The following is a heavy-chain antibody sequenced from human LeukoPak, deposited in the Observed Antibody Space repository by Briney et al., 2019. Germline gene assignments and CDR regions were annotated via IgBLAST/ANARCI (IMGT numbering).Heavy chain of an antibody. CDR2: ISYDGSNK. J-gene: IGHJ4*02. Sequence: PGGSLRLSCAASGFTFSSYGMHWVRQAPGKGLEWVAVISYDGSNKYYADSVKGRFTISRDNSKNTLYLQMNSLRAEDTAVYYCARGRGEITIFGVVIMRGSQFDYWGQGTLVTVSS. CDR1: GFTFSSYG. CDR3: ARGRGEITIFGVVIMRGSQFDY. V-gene: IGHV3-30*03. D-gene: IGHD3-3*01.